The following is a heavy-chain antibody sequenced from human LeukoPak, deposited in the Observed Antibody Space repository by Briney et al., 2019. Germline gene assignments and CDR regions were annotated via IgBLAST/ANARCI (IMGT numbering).Heavy chain of an antibody. CDR1: GFTFSDYW. CDR2: TNSDETST. V-gene: IGHV3-74*01. Sequence: GGSLRLSCAASGFTFSDYWMHWVRQAPGKGLVWVSGTNSDETSTIYADSVKGRFTISRDNAKNTLYLQMNSLRAEDTALYYCARGKYPYSLDVWGQGATVSVSS. J-gene: IGHJ6*02. CDR3: ARGKYPYSLDV. D-gene: IGHD2-2*02.